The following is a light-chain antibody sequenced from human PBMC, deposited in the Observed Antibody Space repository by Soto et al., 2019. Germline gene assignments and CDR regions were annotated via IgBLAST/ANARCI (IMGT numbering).Light chain of an antibody. Sequence: QSVLTQPPSASWTPGQRVTISCSGSSSNIGSNTVNWYQQLQGTAPKLLIYNNDQRPSGVPDRFSGSKSGTSASLAISGLQSEDEADYYCAAWDDSLDGVLFSGGTKLTVL. J-gene: IGLJ2*01. V-gene: IGLV1-44*01. CDR3: AAWDDSLDGVL. CDR2: NND. CDR1: SSNIGSNT.